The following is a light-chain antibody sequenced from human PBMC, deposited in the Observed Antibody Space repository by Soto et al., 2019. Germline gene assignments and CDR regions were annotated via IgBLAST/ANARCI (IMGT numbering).Light chain of an antibody. V-gene: IGLV2-14*03. Sequence: QSVLTQPASVSGSPGQSITISCSGTSSDVGGYNYVSWYQQHPGKAPRVIIYDVSNRPSGVSDRFSGSKSGNTATLAISGLQAEDEADYYCCSYTSDNTYVFASGTKLT. J-gene: IGLJ1*01. CDR1: SSDVGGYNY. CDR2: DVS. CDR3: CSYTSDNTYV.